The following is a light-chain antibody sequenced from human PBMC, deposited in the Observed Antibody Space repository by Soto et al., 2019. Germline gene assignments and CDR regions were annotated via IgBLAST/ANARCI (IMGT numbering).Light chain of an antibody. CDR2: AAS. V-gene: IGKV3-15*01. J-gene: IGKJ2*01. CDR3: QQYYDWPRHT. Sequence: QSPGTLPLHPGERASRCCRASQSVSSTYLAWYQQTPGQAARLIIYAASTRASDFPARFSGSGSGTDFTLTISSLQSEDFAVYYCQQYYDWPRHTFGQGTKVDTK. CDR1: QSVSSTY.